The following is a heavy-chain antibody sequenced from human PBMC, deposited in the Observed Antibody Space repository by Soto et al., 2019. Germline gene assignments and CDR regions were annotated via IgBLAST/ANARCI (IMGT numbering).Heavy chain of an antibody. Sequence: XTLSLPCAVSGGSLSSSKWWSWVRQPPGKGLEWIGEIYHSGSTNYNPSLKSRVTISVEKSKNQFSMKMSSVTDADTAVYYCASRLRFLDYWGQGTLVTVSS. V-gene: IGHV4-4*02. CDR1: GGSLSSSKW. CDR3: ASRLRFLDY. J-gene: IGHJ4*02. CDR2: IYHSGST. D-gene: IGHD3-3*01.